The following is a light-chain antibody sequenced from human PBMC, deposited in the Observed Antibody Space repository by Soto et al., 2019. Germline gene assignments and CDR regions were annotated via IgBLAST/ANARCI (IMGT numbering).Light chain of an antibody. V-gene: IGLV2-14*03. J-gene: IGLJ1*01. CDR2: DVS. Sequence: QSALTQPASVSGSPGQSITISCTGTSSDVGGYNYVSWYQHHPGKAPKLMIYDVSDRPSEVSDRFSGSKSGNTASLTISGLQAEDEADYFCSSYTISLTYVFGTGTKLTVL. CDR3: SSYTISLTYV. CDR1: SSDVGGYNY.